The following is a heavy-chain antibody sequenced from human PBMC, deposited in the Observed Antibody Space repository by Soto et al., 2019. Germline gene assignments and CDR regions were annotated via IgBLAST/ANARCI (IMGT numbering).Heavy chain of an antibody. D-gene: IGHD4-17*01. Sequence: TLSLTCAVSGGSISSGGYSWSWIRQPPGKGLEWIGYIYHSGSTYYNPSLKSRVTISVDRSKNQFSLKLSSVTAADTAVYYCARAPLHGDYPARFDPWGQGTLATVSS. J-gene: IGHJ5*02. CDR2: IYHSGST. V-gene: IGHV4-30-2*01. CDR3: ARAPLHGDYPARFDP. CDR1: GGSISSGGYS.